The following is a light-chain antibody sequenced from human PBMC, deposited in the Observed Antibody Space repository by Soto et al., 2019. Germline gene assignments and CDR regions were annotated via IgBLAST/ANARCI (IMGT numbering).Light chain of an antibody. Sequence: QSVLTQPRSVSGSPGQSVTISCTVTSSDVGGYNYVSWYQQHPGKAPKLMIYDVSKRPSGVPDRFSGSKSGNTASLTISGLQAEDEADYYCCSYAGSYTFVVFGTGTKVTVL. V-gene: IGLV2-11*01. CDR3: CSYAGSYTFVV. CDR1: SSDVGGYNY. J-gene: IGLJ1*01. CDR2: DVS.